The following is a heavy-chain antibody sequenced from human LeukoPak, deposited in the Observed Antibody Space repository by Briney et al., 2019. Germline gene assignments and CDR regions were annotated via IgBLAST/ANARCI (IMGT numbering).Heavy chain of an antibody. Sequence: SGTLSLTCTVSGASISSYYWGWIRQPPGKGLEWIGYISYSGRTNYNPSLKSRVTISADTSKNQVSLTLSSVTAADTAVYYCARHPELYFFDYWGQGTLVTVSS. J-gene: IGHJ4*02. CDR2: ISYSGRT. CDR3: ARHPELYFFDY. D-gene: IGHD3-10*01. V-gene: IGHV4-59*08. CDR1: GASISSYY.